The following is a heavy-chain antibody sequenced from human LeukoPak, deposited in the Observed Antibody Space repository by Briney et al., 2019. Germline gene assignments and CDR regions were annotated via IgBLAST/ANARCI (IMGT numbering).Heavy chain of an antibody. D-gene: IGHD3-22*01. CDR2: ISSSSSYI. J-gene: IGHJ3*02. CDR3: ARDSPDYYDSSGYYYAAFDI. Sequence: PGGSLRLSCAASGFXFSSYSINWVRQAPGKGLEWVSSISSSSSYIYYADSVKGRFTISRDNAKNSLYLQMNSLRAEDTAVYYCARDSPDYYDSSGYYYAAFDIWGQGTMVTVSS. CDR1: GFXFSSYS. V-gene: IGHV3-21*01.